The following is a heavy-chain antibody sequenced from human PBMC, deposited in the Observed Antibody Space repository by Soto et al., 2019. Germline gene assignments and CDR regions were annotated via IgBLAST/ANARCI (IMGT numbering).Heavy chain of an antibody. V-gene: IGHV3-43*01. CDR3: AKDSQEMYLLTYYYYYYGMDV. CDR1: GFTFDDYT. Sequence: PGGSLRLSCAASGFTFDDYTMHWVRQAPGKGLEWVSLISWDGGSTYYADSVKGRFTISRDNSKNTLYLQMNSLRAEDTAVYYCAKDSQEMYLLTYYYYYYGMDVWGQGTTVTVSS. J-gene: IGHJ6*02. D-gene: IGHD2-2*01. CDR2: ISWDGGST.